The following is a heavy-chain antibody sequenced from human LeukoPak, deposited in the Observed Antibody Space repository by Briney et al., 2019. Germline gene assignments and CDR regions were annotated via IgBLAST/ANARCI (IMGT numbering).Heavy chain of an antibody. D-gene: IGHD2/OR15-2a*01. CDR3: RYFLPHFDY. J-gene: IGHJ4*02. CDR1: GFAFSNYA. V-gene: IGHV3-23*01. CDR2: ISGSGGDT. Sequence: GGSLRLSSAASGFAFSNYAMNWVRQAPGKGLEWVSAISGSGGDTYYADSVRGRFTISRDNSKNTLYLQMNSLRAEDTAVYYCRYFLPHFDYWGQGTLVTVSS.